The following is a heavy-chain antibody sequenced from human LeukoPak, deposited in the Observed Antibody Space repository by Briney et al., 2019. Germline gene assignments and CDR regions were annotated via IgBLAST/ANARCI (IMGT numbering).Heavy chain of an antibody. CDR1: GGTFSSYA. J-gene: IGHJ3*02. CDR3: ARAGYYYDSSGYYLLDAFDI. D-gene: IGHD3-22*01. CDR2: IIPIFVTA. Sequence: SVKVSCKASGGTFSSYAISWVRQAPGQGLEWMGGIIPIFVTANYAQKFQGRVTITTDESTSTAYMELSSLRSEDTAVYYCARAGYYYDSSGYYLLDAFDIWGQGTMVTVSS. V-gene: IGHV1-69*05.